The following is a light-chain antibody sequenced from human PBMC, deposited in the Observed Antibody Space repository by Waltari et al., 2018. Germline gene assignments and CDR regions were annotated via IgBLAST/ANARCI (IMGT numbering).Light chain of an antibody. CDR2: DVS. Sequence: QSALTQPASASGSPGQSITLPCTGTSSDVGGYNYVSWYQQHPGKAPKLMIYDVSKRPSGVSNRFSGSKSGNTASLTISGLQAEDEADYYCSSYTSSSTFEWVFGGGTKLTVL. V-gene: IGLV2-14*01. CDR3: SSYTSSSTFEWV. CDR1: SSDVGGYNY. J-gene: IGLJ2*01.